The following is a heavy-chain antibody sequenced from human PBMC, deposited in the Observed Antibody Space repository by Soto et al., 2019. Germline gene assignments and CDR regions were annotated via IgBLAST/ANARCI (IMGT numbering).Heavy chain of an antibody. CDR2: IAYDGNRE. J-gene: IGHJ5*01. V-gene: IGHV3-30-3*01. CDR1: GFTFSMYV. D-gene: IGHD3-10*01. CDR3: ARVCESCYGSGDS. Sequence: QVQLVASGGGVLQRGRFLRLSCAASGFTFSMYVMHWVRQAPGKGLEWVAGIAYDGNREYYGDSVKGRFFVSRDNSKNTIYLKMNSVLTGDTAVYYCARVCESCYGSGDSLGQGTLVTVSS.